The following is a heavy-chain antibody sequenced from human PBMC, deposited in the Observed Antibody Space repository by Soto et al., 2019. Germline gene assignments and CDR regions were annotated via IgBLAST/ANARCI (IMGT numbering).Heavy chain of an antibody. CDR3: VNVRGETQWLLLCYFDY. CDR1: GFTFSSYA. J-gene: IGHJ4*02. CDR2: IGGSGGST. Sequence: GGSLRLSCAASGFTFSSYAMSWVRQAPGKGLGWVSAIGGSGGSTYYADSVKGRFTISGDNSKNTVYLQMNSLRAEDMAVYCCVNVRGETQWLLLCYFDYWGQGTLVTVSS. V-gene: IGHV3-23*01. D-gene: IGHD3-22*01.